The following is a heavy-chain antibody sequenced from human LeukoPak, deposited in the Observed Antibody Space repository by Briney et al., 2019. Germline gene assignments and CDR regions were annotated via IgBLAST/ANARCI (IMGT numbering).Heavy chain of an antibody. CDR3: ARDSEGGIAAAFPDY. Sequence: PGGSLRLSYAASGFTVSSNYMSWVRQAPGKGLEWVSVIYSGGSTYNADSVKGRFTISRDNSKNTLYLQMNSLRAEDTAVYYCARDSEGGIAAAFPDYWGQGTLVTVSS. V-gene: IGHV3-66*01. D-gene: IGHD6-13*01. CDR2: IYSGGST. J-gene: IGHJ4*02. CDR1: GFTVSSNY.